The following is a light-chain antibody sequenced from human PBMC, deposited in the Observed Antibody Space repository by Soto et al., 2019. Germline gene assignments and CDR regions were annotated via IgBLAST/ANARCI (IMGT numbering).Light chain of an antibody. Sequence: SVLTQPPSVSAAPRQRVTISCSGSSSNIGNNYVSWYQQLPGTAPKLLIYDNNKRPSGIPDRFSGSKSGTSATLGITGLQTGDEADYYCGTWDSSLSVVVFGGGTKVTV. CDR3: GTWDSSLSVVV. CDR1: SSNIGNNY. V-gene: IGLV1-51*01. J-gene: IGLJ2*01. CDR2: DNN.